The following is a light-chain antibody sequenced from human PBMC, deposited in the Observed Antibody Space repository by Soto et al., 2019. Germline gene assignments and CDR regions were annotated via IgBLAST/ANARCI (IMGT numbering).Light chain of an antibody. V-gene: IGKV2-28*01. J-gene: IGKJ2*02. CDR3: MQALQTPRT. CDR1: QSLLHGTGYNY. CDR2: LGS. Sequence: DIVMTQSPLSLPVTPGEPASISCRSSQSLLHGTGYNYLDWYLQKPGQSPQLLIYLGSSRASGVPDRFSGGGSGTDFTLKISRVEAEDVGVYYCMQALQTPRTFCQGTKLEIK.